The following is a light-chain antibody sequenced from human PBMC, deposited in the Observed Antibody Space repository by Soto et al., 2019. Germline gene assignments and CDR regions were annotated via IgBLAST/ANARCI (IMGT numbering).Light chain of an antibody. CDR3: AAWDDSLNGPHYV. CDR1: SSNIGSNT. Sequence: QSALTQPPSASGTPGQRVTISCSGSSSNIGSNTVNWYQQLPGTAPKLLIYSSSQRPSGVPDRFSGSKSGTSASLAISGLQSEDEADYYCAAWDDSLNGPHYVFGTGTKVTVL. V-gene: IGLV1-44*01. J-gene: IGLJ1*01. CDR2: SSS.